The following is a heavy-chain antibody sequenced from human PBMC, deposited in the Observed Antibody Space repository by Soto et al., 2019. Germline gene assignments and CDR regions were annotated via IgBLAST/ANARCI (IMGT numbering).Heavy chain of an antibody. CDR2: INHSGST. J-gene: IGHJ6*02. V-gene: IGHV4-34*01. CDR3: PRERWCRSSTRGYGRFCYGMDV. Sequence: QVQLQQWGAGLLKPSETLSLTCAVYGGSFSGYYWSWIRQPPGKGLEWIGEINHSGSTNYNPSLKTRGTISVDTSKNQFSLKLSSVPAADTAVYYCPRERWCRSSTRGYGRFCYGMDVWGQGTTVTVSS. CDR1: GGSFSGYY. D-gene: IGHD2-2*01.